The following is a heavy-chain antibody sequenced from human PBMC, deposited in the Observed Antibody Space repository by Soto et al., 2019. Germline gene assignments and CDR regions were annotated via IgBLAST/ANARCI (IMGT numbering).Heavy chain of an antibody. Sequence: GASVKVSCKASGGTFSSYAISWVRQAPGQGLEWMGGIIPIFGTANYAQKFQGRVTITADESTSTAYMELSSLRSEDTAVYYCARGGYNWNDDTPSPWGQGTLVTVSS. CDR2: IIPIFGTA. J-gene: IGHJ5*02. D-gene: IGHD1-20*01. CDR1: GGTFSSYA. V-gene: IGHV1-69*13. CDR3: ARGGYNWNDDTPSP.